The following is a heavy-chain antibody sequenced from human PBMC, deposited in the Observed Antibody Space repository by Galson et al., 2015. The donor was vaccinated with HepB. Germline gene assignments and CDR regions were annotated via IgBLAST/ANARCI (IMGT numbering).Heavy chain of an antibody. J-gene: IGHJ4*02. Sequence: SVKVSCKASGYTFTSYYMHWVRQAPGQGLEWMGIINPSGGSTSYAQKFQGRVTMTRDTSTSTVYMELSSLRSEDTAVYYCAMERGYDYGGEGATPRAYYFGYWGQGTLVTVSS. V-gene: IGHV1-46*03. CDR3: AMERGYDYGGEGATPRAYYFGY. D-gene: IGHD5-12*01. CDR1: GYTFTSYY. CDR2: INPSGGST.